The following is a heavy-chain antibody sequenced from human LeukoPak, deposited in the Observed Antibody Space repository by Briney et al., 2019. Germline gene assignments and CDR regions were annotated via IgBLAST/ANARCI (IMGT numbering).Heavy chain of an antibody. CDR3: AVGGVGGKYYLDY. Sequence: GASVKVSCKASGGTCSSYAISWVRQAAGQGLEWMGRIIPILGIANYAQKFQGRVTITADKSTSTAYMELSSLRSEDTAVYYCAVGGVGGKYYLDYWGQGTLVTVSS. V-gene: IGHV1-69*04. D-gene: IGHD2-15*01. CDR2: IIPILGIA. CDR1: GGTCSSYA. J-gene: IGHJ4*02.